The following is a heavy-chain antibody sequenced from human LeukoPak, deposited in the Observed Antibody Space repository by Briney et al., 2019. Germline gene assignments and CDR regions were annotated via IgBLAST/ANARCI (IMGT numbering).Heavy chain of an antibody. V-gene: IGHV3-23*01. Sequence: PGGTLRLSCVASGFTFSNYGMNWVRQAPGKGLEWVSGIVGSGVTTYYADSVKGRFTISRDNSKNTLYLHMNSLRAEDTAVYYCAEQHYAGSGSYFFDFDPWGQGTLVTVSS. CDR3: AEQHYAGSGSYFFDFDP. CDR2: IVGSGVTT. CDR1: GFTFSNYG. D-gene: IGHD3-10*01. J-gene: IGHJ5*02.